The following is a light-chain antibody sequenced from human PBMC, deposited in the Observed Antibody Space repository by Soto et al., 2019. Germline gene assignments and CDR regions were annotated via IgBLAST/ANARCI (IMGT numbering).Light chain of an antibody. CDR1: QSVSSSF. V-gene: IGKV3-20*01. CDR3: QQYDTSPWT. CDR2: GAS. J-gene: IGKJ1*01. Sequence: EIVWTQSPGTLSLSPGERATLSCRASQSVSSSFLAWYQQKPGQAPRLLFYGASSRATGIPDRFSGSGSGTDFTLTISRLEPEDFAVYYCQQYDTSPWTFGQGTKVEIK.